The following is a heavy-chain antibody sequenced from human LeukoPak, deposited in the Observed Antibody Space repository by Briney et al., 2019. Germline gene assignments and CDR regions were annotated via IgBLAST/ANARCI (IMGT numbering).Heavy chain of an antibody. J-gene: IGHJ4*02. CDR3: VRDRGEYSYSHDY. CDR1: GASISSNW. CDR2: IHHSGSA. V-gene: IGHV4-4*02. D-gene: IGHD5-18*01. Sequence: SGTLSLTCAVSGASISSNWWNWVRQPPGKGLGWIGEIHHSGSANYNPSLKSRVTISLDTSANHFSLRLSSVTAAYTAVYYCVRDRGEYSYSHDYWGQGTLVTVSS.